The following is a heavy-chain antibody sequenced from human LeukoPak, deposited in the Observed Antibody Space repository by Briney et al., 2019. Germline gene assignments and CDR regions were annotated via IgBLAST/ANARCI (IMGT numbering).Heavy chain of an antibody. D-gene: IGHD3-10*01. CDR1: GFSFSSYS. V-gene: IGHV3-48*04. Sequence: PGGSLRLSCAASGFSFSSYSMNWVRQAPGKGLEYVSYISSGSGTIYYADSVQGRFTISRDNAKNSLYLQMNSLRAEDTAVHYCARRNYGPAGYWGQGVLVTVSS. CDR3: ARRNYGPAGY. J-gene: IGHJ4*02. CDR2: ISSGSGTI.